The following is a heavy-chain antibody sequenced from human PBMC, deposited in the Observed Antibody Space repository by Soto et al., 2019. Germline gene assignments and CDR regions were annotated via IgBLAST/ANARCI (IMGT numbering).Heavy chain of an antibody. CDR2: ISSSSSYI. CDR3: ARDEYYDILTGPKALYYYGMDV. V-gene: IGHV3-21*01. CDR1: GFTFSSYS. D-gene: IGHD3-9*01. Sequence: SLRLSCAASGFTFSSYSMNWVRQAPGKGLEWVSSISSSSSYIYYADSVKGRFTISRDNAKNSLYLQMNSLRAEDTAVYYCARDEYYDILTGPKALYYYGMDVWGQGTTVTVSS. J-gene: IGHJ6*02.